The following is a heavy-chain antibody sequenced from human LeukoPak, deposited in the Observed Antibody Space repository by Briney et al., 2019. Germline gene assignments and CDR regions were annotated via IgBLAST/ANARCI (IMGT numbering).Heavy chain of an antibody. CDR2: IYFSGST. D-gene: IGHD1-26*01. V-gene: IGHV4-39*01. Sequence: PSETLSLTCTVSGDITHYWGWIRQPPGKGLECIGSIYFSGSTYYNPSLRSRVTISLDTSKKPLSLKLSSVTAADTAVYYCARHNGGGVGSYVAPGPPDYFDYWGQGNLVTVST. CDR1: GDITHY. J-gene: IGHJ4*02. CDR3: ARHNGGGVGSYVAPGPPDYFDY.